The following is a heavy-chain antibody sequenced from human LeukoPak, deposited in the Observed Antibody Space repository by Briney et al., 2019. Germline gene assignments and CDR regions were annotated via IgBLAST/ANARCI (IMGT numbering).Heavy chain of an antibody. V-gene: IGHV4-34*01. D-gene: IGHD2-15*01. CDR2: IHHSGSP. CDR3: ARGMSPSGSLDP. CDR1: GGSFSGYY. J-gene: IGHJ5*02. Sequence: SQTLSLTCAVYGGSFSGYYWSWIRQPPGKGLEWIGEIHHSGSPNYNTSLKSRVTISVDTSKNHFSLRLSSVPAADTSVYYCARGMSPSGSLDPWGQRTPVSVSS.